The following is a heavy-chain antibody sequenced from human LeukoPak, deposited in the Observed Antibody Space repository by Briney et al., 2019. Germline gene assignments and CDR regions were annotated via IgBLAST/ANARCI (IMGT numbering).Heavy chain of an antibody. Sequence: GGSLRLSCAASGFTVSSNYMGWVRQAPGKGLEWVSVIYSGGSTYYADSVKGRFTISRDISKNTLYLQMNSLRAEDTAVYYCARESAAAGTDYWGQGTLVTVSS. CDR2: IYSGGST. V-gene: IGHV3-53*01. CDR1: GFTVSSNY. D-gene: IGHD6-13*01. J-gene: IGHJ4*02. CDR3: ARESAAAGTDY.